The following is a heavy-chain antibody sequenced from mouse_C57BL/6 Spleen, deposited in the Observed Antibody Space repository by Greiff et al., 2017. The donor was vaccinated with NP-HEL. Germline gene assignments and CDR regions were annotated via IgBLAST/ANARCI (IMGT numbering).Heavy chain of an antibody. V-gene: IGHV5-16*01. CDR1: GFTFSDYY. CDR3: ARDYGNGYFDV. Sequence: EVMLVESEGGLVQPGSSMKLSCTASGFTFSDYYMAWVRQVPEKGLEWVANINYDGSSTYYLDSLKSRFIISRDNAKNILYLQMSSLKSEDTATYYCARDYGNGYFDVWGTGTTVTVSS. J-gene: IGHJ1*03. CDR2: INYDGSST. D-gene: IGHD2-1*01.